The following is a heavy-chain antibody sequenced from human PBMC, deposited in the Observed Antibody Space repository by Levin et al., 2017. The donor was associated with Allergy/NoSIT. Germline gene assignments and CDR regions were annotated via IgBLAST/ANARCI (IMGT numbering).Heavy chain of an antibody. CDR2: ISSSGTST. CDR1: GFTFRDHY. D-gene: IGHD6-13*01. Sequence: GGSLRLSCAASGFTFRDHYMSWIRQAPGKGLEWVACISSSGTSTDYADSLKGRFTISRDNAKNSLYLQMYSLRAEDTAVYYCAREGTLGAAALDAFDIWGQGTMVTVSS. CDR3: AREGTLGAAALDAFDI. V-gene: IGHV3-11*05. J-gene: IGHJ3*02.